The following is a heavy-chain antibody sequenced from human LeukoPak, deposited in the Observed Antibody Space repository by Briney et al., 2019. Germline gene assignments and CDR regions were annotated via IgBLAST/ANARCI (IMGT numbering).Heavy chain of an antibody. D-gene: IGHD1-26*01. CDR1: GFTFSSYS. J-gene: IGHJ4*02. CDR3: AKDLGGGADY. Sequence: GGSLRLSCAASGFTFSSYSMNWVRQAPGKGLEWVSAVSGTGGSTYYADSVKGRFTISRDNSKNTLYLQMNSLRAEDTAVYYCAKDLGGGADYXGQETLVTVSS. V-gene: IGHV3-23*01. CDR2: VSGTGGST.